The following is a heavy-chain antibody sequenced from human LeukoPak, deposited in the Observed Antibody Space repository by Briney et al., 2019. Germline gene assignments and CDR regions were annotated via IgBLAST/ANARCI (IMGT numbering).Heavy chain of an antibody. CDR3: ARRRDNDYYFGMDV. CDR2: ISNSGGT. CDR1: GGSMSSSNYY. V-gene: IGHV4-39*02. D-gene: IGHD5-24*01. J-gene: IGHJ6*02. Sequence: TSETLSLTCSVSGGSMSSSNYYWGWIRQPPGKGLEWIGTISNSGGTYYNPSLKSRVTISVDTSKNHFSLKLDSATAADTAVYYCARRRDNDYYFGMDVWGQGTTVTVSS.